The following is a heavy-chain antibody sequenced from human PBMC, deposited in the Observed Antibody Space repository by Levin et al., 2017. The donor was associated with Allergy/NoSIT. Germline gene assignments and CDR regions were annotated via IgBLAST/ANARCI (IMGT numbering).Heavy chain of an antibody. J-gene: IGHJ4*02. V-gene: IGHV3-48*03. CDR1: GFTFSSYE. CDR3: ARQLGNFWSGFNYFDY. D-gene: IGHD3-3*01. CDR2: ISSTGSTI. Sequence: GGSLRLSCAASGFTFSSYEMNWVRRAPGKGLEWVSYISSTGSTIYSADSVKGRFTISRDNAKNSLYLHMNSLRAEDTAVYYCARQLGNFWSGFNYFDYWGQGTLVTVSS.